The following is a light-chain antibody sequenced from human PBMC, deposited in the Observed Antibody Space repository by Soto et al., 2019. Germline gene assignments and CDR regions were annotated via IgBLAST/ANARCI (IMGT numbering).Light chain of an antibody. CDR3: QQYDYWPPYT. Sequence: EIVMTQSPATLSVSPGERATLSCRASQSVSSNLAWYKQKPGQPPRLLIYGASTRATGIPARFSGSGSGTEFTLTIDSLQSEDFAVYYCQQYDYWPPYTFGQGTKLEIK. CDR2: GAS. J-gene: IGKJ2*01. CDR1: QSVSSN. V-gene: IGKV3-15*01.